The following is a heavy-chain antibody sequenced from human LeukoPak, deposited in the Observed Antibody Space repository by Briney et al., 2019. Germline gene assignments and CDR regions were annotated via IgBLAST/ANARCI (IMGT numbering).Heavy chain of an antibody. CDR1: GFTFSSYA. D-gene: IGHD5-18*01. CDR2: ISGSGGST. V-gene: IGHV3-23*01. J-gene: IGHJ4*02. CDR3: AKDGDGYSYGPYYFVY. Sequence: GGSLRLSCAASGFTFSSYAMSWVRQAPGKGLEWVSAISGSGGSTYYADSVKGRFTISRDNSKNTLYLQMNSLRAEDTAVYYCAKDGDGYSYGPYYFVYWGQGTLVTVSS.